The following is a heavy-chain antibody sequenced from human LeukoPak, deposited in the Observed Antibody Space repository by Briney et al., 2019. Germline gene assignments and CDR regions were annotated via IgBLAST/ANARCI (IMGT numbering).Heavy chain of an antibody. D-gene: IGHD5-18*01. V-gene: IGHV1-2*02. Sequence: GASVKVSCKASGYIFTGYYMHWVRQAPGQGLEWMGWINLNSGGTNYAQKFQGRVTLTRDTSINTAYMELSRLKSDDTAVYFCARHDSFIPYWGQGTLVSVSS. J-gene: IGHJ4*02. CDR3: ARHDSFIPY. CDR1: GYIFTGYY. CDR2: INLNSGGT.